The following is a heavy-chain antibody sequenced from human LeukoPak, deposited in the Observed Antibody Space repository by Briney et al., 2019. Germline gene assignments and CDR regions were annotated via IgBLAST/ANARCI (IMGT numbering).Heavy chain of an antibody. J-gene: IGHJ4*02. CDR3: ARDFMGRLDY. Sequence: GGSLRLSCAASGFTFSSYAMHWVRQAPGKGLEWVAVISYDGSNKYYADSVKGRFTISRDHSKNTLYLQMNSLRAEDTAVYYCARDFMGRLDYWGQGTLVTVSS. CDR1: GFTFSSYA. V-gene: IGHV3-30-3*01. CDR2: ISYDGSNK. D-gene: IGHD3-10*01.